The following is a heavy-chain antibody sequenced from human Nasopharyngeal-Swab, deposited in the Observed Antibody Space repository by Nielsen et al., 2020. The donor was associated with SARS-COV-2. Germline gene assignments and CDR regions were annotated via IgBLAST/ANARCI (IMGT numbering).Heavy chain of an antibody. CDR1: GFTFSSYG. V-gene: IGHV3-33*01. CDR3: ARDIPSGGWLTQGDY. CDR2: IWYDGSNK. J-gene: IGHJ4*02. D-gene: IGHD6-19*01. Sequence: GESLKISCAASGFTFSSYGMHWVRQAPGKGLAWVAVIWYDGSNKYYAASVKGRFTISRDNSKNTLYLQMNSLRAEDTAVYYCARDIPSGGWLTQGDYWGQGTLVTVSS.